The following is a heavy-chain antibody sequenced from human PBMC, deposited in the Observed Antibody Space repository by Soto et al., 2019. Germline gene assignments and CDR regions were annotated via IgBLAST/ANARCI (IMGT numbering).Heavy chain of an antibody. V-gene: IGHV2-26*01. CDR1: GFSLSNARMG. D-gene: IGHD6-13*01. J-gene: IGHJ5*02. CDR3: ARIGGIAAAGTGWFDP. CDR2: IFSNDEK. Sequence: SGPTLVNPTETLTLTCTVSGFSLSNARMGVSWIHQPPGRALEWLAHIFSNDEKSYSTSLKSRLTISKDTSKSQVVLTMTNMDPVDTATYYCARIGGIAAAGTGWFDPWGQGTLVTVSS.